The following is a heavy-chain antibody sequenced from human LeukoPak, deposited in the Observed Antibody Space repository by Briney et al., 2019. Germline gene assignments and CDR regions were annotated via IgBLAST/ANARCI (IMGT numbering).Heavy chain of an antibody. Sequence: GGSLRLSCAASGFTFSSYSMHWVRQAPGKGLEWVAVIWYDGSNKYYADSVKGRFTISRDNSKNTLYLQMNSLRAEDTAVYYCARDGEGAATTPLDYWGQGTLVTVSS. V-gene: IGHV3-33*01. J-gene: IGHJ4*02. CDR2: IWYDGSNK. CDR1: GFTFSSYS. D-gene: IGHD6-25*01. CDR3: ARDGEGAATTPLDY.